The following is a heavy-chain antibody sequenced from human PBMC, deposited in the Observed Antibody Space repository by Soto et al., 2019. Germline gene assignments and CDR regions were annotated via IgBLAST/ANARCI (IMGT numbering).Heavy chain of an antibody. J-gene: IGHJ6*02. V-gene: IGHV4-34*01. CDR3: ARLQWLVRYYYYGMDV. D-gene: IGHD6-19*01. CDR1: GGSFSGYY. Sequence: PSEILSLTCAVYGGSFSGYYWSWIRQPPGKGLEWIGEINHSGSTNYNPSLKSRVTISVDTSKNQFSLKLSSVTAADTAVYYCARLQWLVRYYYYGMDVWGQGTTVTVSS. CDR2: INHSGST.